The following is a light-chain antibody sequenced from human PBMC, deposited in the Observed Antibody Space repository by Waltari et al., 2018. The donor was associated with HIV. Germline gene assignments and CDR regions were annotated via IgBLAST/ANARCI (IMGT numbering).Light chain of an antibody. V-gene: IGKV1-27*01. J-gene: IGKJ1*01. CDR3: QQYKSSSST. CDR2: AAS. Sequence: DIQMTQSPSSLSASVGDRVTITCRASQGVNNYLAWYQQRPGTVPKLLIYAASTLRSGVPSRFSGSGSGTDFTLTISSLQPDDFATYYCQQYKSSSSTFGQGTTVDIK. CDR1: QGVNNY.